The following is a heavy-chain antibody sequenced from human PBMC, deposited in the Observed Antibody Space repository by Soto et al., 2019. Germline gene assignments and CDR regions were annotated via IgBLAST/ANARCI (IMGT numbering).Heavy chain of an antibody. CDR1: GYTFTIYY. Sequence: ASVKVSCKASGYTFTIYYMHWVRQAPGQGLEWMGIINPSGGSTSYAQKFQGRVTMPRDTSTSTVYMELNSLKTEATAVYYCTSHSPDDMIRNWGQGTLVTVSS. V-gene: IGHV1-46*03. J-gene: IGHJ4*02. CDR2: INPSGGST. D-gene: IGHD3-22*01. CDR3: TSHSPDDMIRN.